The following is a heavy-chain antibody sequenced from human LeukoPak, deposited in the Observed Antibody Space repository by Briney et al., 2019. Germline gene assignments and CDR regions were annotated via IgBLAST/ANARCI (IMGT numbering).Heavy chain of an antibody. D-gene: IGHD6-19*01. CDR1: GGSFSGYY. CDR2: IYYSGST. V-gene: IGHV4-59*01. CDR3: ARDAGGSGWYHY. Sequence: SETLSLTCAVYGGSFSGYYWSWIRQPPGKGLEWIGYIYYSGSTNYNPSLKSRVTISVDTSKNQFSLKLSSVTAADTAVYYCARDAGGSGWYHYWGQGTLVTVSS. J-gene: IGHJ4*02.